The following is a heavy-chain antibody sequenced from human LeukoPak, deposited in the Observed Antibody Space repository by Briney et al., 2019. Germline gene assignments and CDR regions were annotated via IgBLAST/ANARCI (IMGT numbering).Heavy chain of an antibody. Sequence: TPSETLSLTCTVSGGSISSYYWSWIRQPAGKGLEWIGRIYTSGSTNYNPSLKSRVTMSVDTSKNQFSLKLSSVTAADTAVYYCARRVSYDILGYEPMYYFDYWGQGTLVTVSS. CDR1: GGSISSYY. CDR2: IYTSGST. J-gene: IGHJ4*02. CDR3: ARRVSYDILGYEPMYYFDY. D-gene: IGHD3-9*01. V-gene: IGHV4-4*07.